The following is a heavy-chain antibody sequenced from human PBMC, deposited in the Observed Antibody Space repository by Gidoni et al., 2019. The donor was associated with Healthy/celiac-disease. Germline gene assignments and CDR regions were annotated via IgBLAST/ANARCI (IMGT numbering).Heavy chain of an antibody. Sequence: EVQLLESGGGVVQPGGSLRLSCAAPGVTFSSYAMSWVRQAPGKGLEWVSAICGSGGSTYYADSVKGRFTIPRDNSKNTLYLQMNSLRAEDTAVYYCAKEDELELRIDYWGQGTLVTVSS. D-gene: IGHD1-7*01. CDR1: GVTFSSYA. CDR3: AKEDELELRIDY. CDR2: ICGSGGST. J-gene: IGHJ4*02. V-gene: IGHV3-23*01.